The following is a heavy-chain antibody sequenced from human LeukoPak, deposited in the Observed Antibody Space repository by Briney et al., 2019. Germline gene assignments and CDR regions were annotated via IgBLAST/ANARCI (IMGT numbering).Heavy chain of an antibody. D-gene: IGHD3-10*01. CDR1: GGSISSYY. Sequence: SETLSLTCTVSGGSISSYYWSWIRQPPGKGLEWIGYIYYSGSTNYNPSLKSRVTISVDTSKNQFSLKLSSVIAADTAVYYCARMISSGSGRDYYGMAVWGQGTTVTVSS. CDR2: IYYSGST. V-gene: IGHV4-59*01. CDR3: ARMISSGSGRDYYGMAV. J-gene: IGHJ6*02.